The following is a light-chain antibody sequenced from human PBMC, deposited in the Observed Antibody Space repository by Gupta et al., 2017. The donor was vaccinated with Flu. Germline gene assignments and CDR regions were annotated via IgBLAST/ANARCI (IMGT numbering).Light chain of an antibody. Sequence: PVTPGEPASSSCRSSQGLLQSNGQNYVDWYLQKPGQSPQLLIYLGSKRAFGVPDRFSGSGSGTDFTLKISRVEAEDVGVYYCMQAQQPWTFGQGTKVEIK. V-gene: IGKV2-28*01. CDR3: MQAQQPWT. CDR1: QGLLQSNGQNY. J-gene: IGKJ1*01. CDR2: LGS.